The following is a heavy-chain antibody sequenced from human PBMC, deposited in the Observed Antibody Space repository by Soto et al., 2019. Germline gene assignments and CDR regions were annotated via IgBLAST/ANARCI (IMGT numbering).Heavy chain of an antibody. J-gene: IGHJ4*02. D-gene: IGHD3-9*01. CDR3: ARAPPPRVFRVFYLDY. Sequence: SETLSLTCTVSGVSISSGGYYWSWIRQLPGKGLEWIGYIYYSGSTYYNPSLKSRVTISVDTSNNQFSLKLSSVTAADTAVHYGARAPPPRVFRVFYLDYWGQGPRVTVSS. V-gene: IGHV4-31*03. CDR2: IYYSGST. CDR1: GVSISSGGYY.